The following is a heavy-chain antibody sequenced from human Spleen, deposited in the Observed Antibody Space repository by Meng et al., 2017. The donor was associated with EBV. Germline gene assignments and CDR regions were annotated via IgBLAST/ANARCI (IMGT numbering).Heavy chain of an antibody. D-gene: IGHD2-2*02. CDR1: GYSFTNYA. V-gene: IGHV1-3*04. Sequence: QVQLVQSESELRKPGASLKISCKASGYSFTNYAMNWVRQAPGQRLEWMGWLNNAQGNTKYSQKFQDRVTITRDTSASTAYMEMRSLRSEDTAVYYCARVSCSSISCYTLDSWGQGTLVTVSS. CDR3: ARVSCSSISCYTLDS. J-gene: IGHJ5*01. CDR2: LNNAQGNT.